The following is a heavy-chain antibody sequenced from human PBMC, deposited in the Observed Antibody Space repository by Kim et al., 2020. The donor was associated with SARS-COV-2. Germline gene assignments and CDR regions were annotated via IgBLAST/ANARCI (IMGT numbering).Heavy chain of an antibody. V-gene: IGHV3-23*01. D-gene: IGHD2-2*01. CDR2: ISGSGGST. CDR3: AKEQPIVVVPAAMFEPR. CDR1: GFTFSSYA. J-gene: IGHJ4*02. Sequence: GGSLRLSCAASGFTFSSYAMSWVRQAPGKGLEWVSAISGSGGSTYYADSVKGRFTISRDNSKNTLYLQMNSLRAEDTAVYYCAKEQPIVVVPAAMFEPRWGQGTLVTVSS.